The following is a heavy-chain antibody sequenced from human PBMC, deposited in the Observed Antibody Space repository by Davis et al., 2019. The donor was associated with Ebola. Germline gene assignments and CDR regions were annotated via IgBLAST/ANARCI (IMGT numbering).Heavy chain of an antibody. D-gene: IGHD6-6*01. Sequence: AGSLRLSCAASGFTFSASAMHWVRQASAKGLAWVGRIRSKANSYATAYAASVKGRFTISRDDSKNTAYLQMNSLKTEDTAVYYCTSSYASSSGDYWGQGTLVTVSS. V-gene: IGHV3-73*01. CDR3: TSSYASSSGDY. CDR2: IRSKANSYAT. CDR1: GFTFSASA. J-gene: IGHJ4*02.